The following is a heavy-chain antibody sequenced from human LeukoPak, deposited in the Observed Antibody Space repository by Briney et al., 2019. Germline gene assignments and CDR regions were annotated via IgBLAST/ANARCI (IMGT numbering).Heavy chain of an antibody. V-gene: IGHV1-2*02. CDR3: ARGPTLGLDI. Sequence: ASVKVPCRASGYTFTAYYIHWVRQAPGQGLEWMGWINPNSGDTTLPQRFQGRVTMTRDTSIITAYMELSSLTFDDTGMYYCARGPTLGLDIWGQGTMVTVSS. CDR1: GYTFTAYY. J-gene: IGHJ3*02. CDR2: INPNSGDT.